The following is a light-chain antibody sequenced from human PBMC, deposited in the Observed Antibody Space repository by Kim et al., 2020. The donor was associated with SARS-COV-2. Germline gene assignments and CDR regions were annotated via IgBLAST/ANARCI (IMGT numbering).Light chain of an antibody. CDR1: NLGAKY. CDR2: QDM. V-gene: IGLV3-1*01. J-gene: IGLJ1*01. CDR3: QAWDRNTAYV. Sequence: VSPGQTASITCSGDNLGAKYVSWYQQKPGQSPVLVIYQDMQRPSGIPERFSGSNSGNTATLTISGTQAMDEADYYCQAWDRNTAYVFGTGTKVTVL.